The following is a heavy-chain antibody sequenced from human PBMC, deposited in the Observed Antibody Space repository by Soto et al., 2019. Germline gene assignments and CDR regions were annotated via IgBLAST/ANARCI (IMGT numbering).Heavy chain of an antibody. CDR1: GYTFTSYD. Sequence: ASVKVSCKASGYTFTSYDINWVRQATGQGLEWMGWMNPNSGNTGYAQKFQGRVTMTRNTSISTAYMELSSLRSEDTAVYHCARGRFGYSSSWYRAYYYYGMDVWGQGTTVTVSS. CDR3: ARGRFGYSSSWYRAYYYYGMDV. CDR2: MNPNSGNT. J-gene: IGHJ6*02. D-gene: IGHD6-13*01. V-gene: IGHV1-8*01.